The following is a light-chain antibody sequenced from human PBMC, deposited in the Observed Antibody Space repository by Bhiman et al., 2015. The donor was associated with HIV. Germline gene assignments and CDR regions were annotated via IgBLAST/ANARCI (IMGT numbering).Light chain of an antibody. J-gene: IGLJ2*01. V-gene: IGLV3-19*01. Sequence: SSELTQDPAVSVALGQTVRITCQGDSLTNYFVSWFQQKPGQAPLLVIYAENKRPSGIPDRISGSNSGNTASLTITGALAEDEADYYCCSRDRSGNHHVVFGGGTKLTVL. CDR2: AEN. CDR1: SLTNYF. CDR3: CSRDRSGNHHVV.